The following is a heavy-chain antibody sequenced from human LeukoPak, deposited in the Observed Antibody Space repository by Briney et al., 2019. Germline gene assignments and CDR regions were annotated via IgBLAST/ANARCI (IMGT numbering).Heavy chain of an antibody. Sequence: ASVNVSCKVSGYTLNELSMHWVRQAPGKGLEWMGGFDPQDGETIYAQKFQGRVTMTEDTSTDTAYMELSSLRSEDTAVYYCATDGVCVGRNWFDPWGQGTLVTVSS. V-gene: IGHV1-24*01. CDR1: GYTLNELS. CDR3: ATDGVCVGRNWFDP. J-gene: IGHJ5*02. D-gene: IGHD2-8*01. CDR2: FDPQDGET.